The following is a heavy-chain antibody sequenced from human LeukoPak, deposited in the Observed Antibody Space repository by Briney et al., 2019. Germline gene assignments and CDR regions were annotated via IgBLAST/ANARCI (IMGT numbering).Heavy chain of an antibody. CDR1: GFTFSSYE. Sequence: GGSLRLSCAASGFTFSSYEMDWVRQAPGKGLECGSYISASGSSIYYADSVKGRFTISRDNAKNSLYLQMNSLRAEDTAVYYCARDRGTTMVRSFDIWGQGTMVTVSS. V-gene: IGHV3-48*03. D-gene: IGHD4/OR15-4a*01. CDR3: ARDRGTTMVRSFDI. CDR2: ISASGSSI. J-gene: IGHJ3*02.